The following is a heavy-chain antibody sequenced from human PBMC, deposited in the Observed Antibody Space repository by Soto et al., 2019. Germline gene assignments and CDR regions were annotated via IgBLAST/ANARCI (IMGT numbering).Heavy chain of an antibody. CDR2: IYYSGST. CDR3: ARWFGALCGQPRESNWFDP. CDR1: VGSISSGGFY. D-gene: IGHD3-10*01. J-gene: IGHJ5*02. V-gene: IGHV4-31*03. Sequence: SETLSLTCTVSVGSISSGGFYWSGIRQHPGKGLEWIGYIYYSGSTYYNPSLKSRVTISVDTSKNQFSLKLSSVTAADTAVYYCARWFGALCGQPRESNWFDPWGQGNLVTVSS.